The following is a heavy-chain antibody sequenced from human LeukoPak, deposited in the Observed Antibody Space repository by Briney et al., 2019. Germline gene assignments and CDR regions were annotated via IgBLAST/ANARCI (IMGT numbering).Heavy chain of an antibody. D-gene: IGHD1-26*01. CDR3: ARSGVGGSYYNYYYYYYMDV. J-gene: IGHJ6*03. CDR1: GVNFSSYW. Sequence: GGSLRLSCAVSGVNFSSYWMSWVRQAPGKGLEWVANIKQDGSEEYYVDSVKGRFTISTDNAKNSLYLQMNSLRAEDTAVYYCARSGVGGSYYNYYYYYYMDVWGKGTTVTVSS. V-gene: IGHV3-7*01. CDR2: IKQDGSEE.